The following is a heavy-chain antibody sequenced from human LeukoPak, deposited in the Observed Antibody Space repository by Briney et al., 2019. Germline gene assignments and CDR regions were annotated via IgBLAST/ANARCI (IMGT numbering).Heavy chain of an antibody. CDR3: AKDYSSREIGRDYFDY. V-gene: IGHV3-30-3*01. Sequence: GGSLRLSCAASGFTFSSYAMHWVRQAPGKGLEWVAVISYDGSNKYYADSVKGRFTISRDNSKNTLYLQMNSLRAEDTAVYYCAKDYSSREIGRDYFDYWGQGTLVTVSS. D-gene: IGHD6-19*01. CDR2: ISYDGSNK. CDR1: GFTFSSYA. J-gene: IGHJ4*02.